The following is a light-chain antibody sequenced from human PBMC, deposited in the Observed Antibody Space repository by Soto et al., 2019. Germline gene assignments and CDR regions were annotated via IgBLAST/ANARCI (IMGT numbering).Light chain of an antibody. Sequence: DIFMTQSPFTLSVSPDEIATLFCRASQSVRSSLAWYQQKPGQAPRLFIYDASTRATGIPARFSGSGSGTEFTLTISSLQSEDFAVYYCQQYNSWPETFGQGTKVDIK. J-gene: IGKJ1*01. CDR1: QSVRSS. CDR2: DAS. V-gene: IGKV3-15*01. CDR3: QQYNSWPET.